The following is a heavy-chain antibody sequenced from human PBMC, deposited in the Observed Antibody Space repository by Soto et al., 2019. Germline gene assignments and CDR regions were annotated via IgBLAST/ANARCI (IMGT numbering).Heavy chain of an antibody. CDR2: VYYTGST. D-gene: IGHD3-10*01. V-gene: IGHV4-59*11. J-gene: IGHJ5*02. Sequence: QVQLRESGPGLVKPSETLSLTCTVSGGSIITHYWSWIRQPPGKGLEWIGYVYYTGSTYYNPSLKXRXPXXVDTSRNQLLLQLNSVTAADTAVYYCARESAGSGKNNWFDPWGQGTLVTVSS. CDR3: ARESAGSGKNNWFDP. CDR1: GGSIITHY.